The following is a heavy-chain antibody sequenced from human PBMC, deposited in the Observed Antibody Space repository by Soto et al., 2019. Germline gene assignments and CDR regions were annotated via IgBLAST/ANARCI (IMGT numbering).Heavy chain of an antibody. J-gene: IGHJ4*02. V-gene: IGHV2-5*01. CDR3: AHSRNYDFWSGYYVFDY. Sequence: VPTLVNPTQTLTLTCTFSGFSLSTSGVGVGWIRQPPGKALEWLALIYWNDDKRYSPSLKSRLTITKDTSKNQVVLTMTNMDPVDTATYYCAHSRNYDFWSGYYVFDYWGQGTLVTGSS. CDR1: GFSLSTSGVG. D-gene: IGHD3-3*01. CDR2: IYWNDDK.